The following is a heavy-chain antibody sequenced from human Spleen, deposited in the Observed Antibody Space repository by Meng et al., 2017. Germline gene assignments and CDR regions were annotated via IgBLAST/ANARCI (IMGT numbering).Heavy chain of an antibody. CDR1: GDSISSDY. CDR3: AMGYSHYDSAFDI. V-gene: IGHV4-59*01. D-gene: IGHD5-12*01. CDR2: IYYNGKT. Sequence: SETLSLTCTVSGDSISSDYWSWLRQPPGKGLEWIAYIYYNGKTNYNPSLKSRVTISVDTSKNQFSLKLTSVTAADTAVYYCAMGYSHYDSAFDIWGQGTMVTVSS. J-gene: IGHJ3*02.